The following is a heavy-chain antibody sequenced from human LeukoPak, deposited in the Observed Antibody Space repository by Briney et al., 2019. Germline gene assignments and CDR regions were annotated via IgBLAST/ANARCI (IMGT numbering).Heavy chain of an antibody. V-gene: IGHV3-33*01. D-gene: IGHD6-19*01. J-gene: IGHJ4*02. CDR3: ARATGIGLVLDY. Sequence: PGGSLRLSCAASGFTFSSYGMHWVRQAPGKGLEWVAVIWFDGSNKYYADSVKGRFTISRDNSKNTLYLQMNSLRAEDTAVYYCARATGIGLVLDYWGQGTLVTVSS. CDR2: IWFDGSNK. CDR1: GFTFSSYG.